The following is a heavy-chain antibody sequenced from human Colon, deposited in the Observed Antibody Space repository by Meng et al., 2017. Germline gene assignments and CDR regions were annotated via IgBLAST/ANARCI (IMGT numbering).Heavy chain of an antibody. CDR2: ISGSCGST. D-gene: IGHD3-10*01. Sequence: ESLKIPRAAFGFTFSSYAMSWVRQAPGKGLEWVSAISGSCGSTYYADSVKGRFTISRDNSKNTLYLQMNSLRAEDTAVYYCANLLWFGELSWAFDIWGQGTMVTVSS. CDR3: ANLLWFGELSWAFDI. V-gene: IGHV3-23*01. CDR1: GFTFSSYA. J-gene: IGHJ3*02.